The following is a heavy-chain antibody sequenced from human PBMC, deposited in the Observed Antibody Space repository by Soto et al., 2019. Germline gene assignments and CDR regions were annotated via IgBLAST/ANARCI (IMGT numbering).Heavy chain of an antibody. V-gene: IGHV3-9*01. Sequence: EVQLVESGGGLVQPGRSLRLSCAASGFTFDDYAMHWVRQAPGKGVGWVSGISWNSGTIVYADYVKGRFTISRDNAKNSLYLQMNSLRGEDTALYYCAKDMRGGSSSSRYYYGLDVWGQGTTVTVSS. CDR2: ISWNSGTI. CDR3: AKDMRGGSSSSRYYYGLDV. J-gene: IGHJ6*02. D-gene: IGHD6-13*01. CDR1: GFTFDDYA.